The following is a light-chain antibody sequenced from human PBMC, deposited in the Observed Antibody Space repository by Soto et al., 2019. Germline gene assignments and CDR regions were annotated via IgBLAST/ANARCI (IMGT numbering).Light chain of an antibody. J-gene: IGKJ3*01. CDR3: QQYYSYPPFT. CDR2: AAS. CDR1: QGISSY. Sequence: AIRMTQSPSSFSASTGDRGTITCRASQGISSYLAWYQQKPGKAPKLLIYAASTLQSGVPSRFSGSGSGTDFTLTVSCLQSEDFATYYCQQYYSYPPFTFGPGTKVHIK. V-gene: IGKV1-8*01.